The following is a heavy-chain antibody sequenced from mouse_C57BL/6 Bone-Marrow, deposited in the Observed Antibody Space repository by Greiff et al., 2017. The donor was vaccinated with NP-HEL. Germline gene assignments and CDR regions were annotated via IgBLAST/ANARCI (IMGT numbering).Heavy chain of an antibody. D-gene: IGHD4-1*01. CDR3: ATLGLFDY. V-gene: IGHV1-59*01. CDR1: GYTFTSYW. CDR2: IDPSDSYT. J-gene: IGHJ2*01. Sequence: QVQLQQPGAELVRPGTSVKLSCKASGYTFTSYWMHWVKQRPGQGLEWIGEIDPSDSYTNYNHKFKGKATLHVDTSSSTAYMQLSSLTSEASAVYYCATLGLFDYWGQGTTLTVSS.